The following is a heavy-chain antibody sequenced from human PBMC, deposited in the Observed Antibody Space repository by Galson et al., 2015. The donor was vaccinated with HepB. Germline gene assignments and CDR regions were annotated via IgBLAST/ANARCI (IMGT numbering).Heavy chain of an antibody. Sequence: SVKVSCKASRYTFTNHYIHWVRQAPGQGLEWMGIVNPSGGSPSYAQKFQGRVTMTRDTSTSTVYMELTSLRSEDTAVYFCARGRCIGTSCSFWSGARGFGASLDQTYGMDVWGHGTTVTVSS. V-gene: IGHV1-46*01. CDR2: VNPSGGSP. J-gene: IGHJ6*02. D-gene: IGHD2-2*01. CDR3: ARGRCIGTSCSFWSGARGFGASLDQTYGMDV. CDR1: RYTFTNHY.